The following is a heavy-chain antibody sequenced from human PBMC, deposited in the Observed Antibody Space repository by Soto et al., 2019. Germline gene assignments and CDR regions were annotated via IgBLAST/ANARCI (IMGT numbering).Heavy chain of an antibody. Sequence: SETLSLTCTVSGGSISTYYWSWIRQPPGKGLEWIGYIYYSGSASYNPSLKSRVTISLDTSKNQFSLRLSSVTAADTAVYYCARGGHCTNGVCSAIDYWGQGTLVTVSS. V-gene: IGHV4-59*08. CDR2: IYYSGSA. D-gene: IGHD2-8*01. CDR1: GGSISTYY. J-gene: IGHJ4*02. CDR3: ARGGHCTNGVCSAIDY.